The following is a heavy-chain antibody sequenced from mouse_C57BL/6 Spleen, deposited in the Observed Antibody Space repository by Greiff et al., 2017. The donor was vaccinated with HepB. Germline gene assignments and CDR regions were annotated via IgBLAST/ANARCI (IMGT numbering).Heavy chain of an antibody. CDR2: IYPGNSDT. Sequence: EVQLQQSGTVLARPGASVKMSCKTSGYTFTSYWLHWVKQRPGQGLEWIGAIYPGNSDTSYNQKFKGKAKLTAVTSASTAYMELSSLTNEDSAVYYCTRWAIYYDYDMDYWGQGTSVTVSS. CDR3: TRWAIYYDYDMDY. J-gene: IGHJ4*01. CDR1: GYTFTSYW. V-gene: IGHV1-5*01. D-gene: IGHD2-4*01.